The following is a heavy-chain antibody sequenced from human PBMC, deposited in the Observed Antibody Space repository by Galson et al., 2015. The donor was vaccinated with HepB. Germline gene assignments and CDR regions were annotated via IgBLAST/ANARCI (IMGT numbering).Heavy chain of an antibody. Sequence: ETLSLTCAVYGGSFSGYYWSWIRQPPGKGLEWIGEINHSGSTNYNPSLKSRVTISVDTSKNQFSLKLSSVTAADTAVYYCARSAGGYSSSSALDYWGQGTLVTVSS. CDR3: ARSAGGYSSSSALDY. V-gene: IGHV4-34*01. D-gene: IGHD6-6*01. CDR2: INHSGST. J-gene: IGHJ4*02. CDR1: GGSFSGYY.